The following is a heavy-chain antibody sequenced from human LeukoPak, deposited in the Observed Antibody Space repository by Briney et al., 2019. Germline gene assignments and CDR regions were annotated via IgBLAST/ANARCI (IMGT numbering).Heavy chain of an antibody. CDR1: GGSFSGYY. CDR2: INHSGST. V-gene: IGHV4-34*01. J-gene: IGHJ3*02. D-gene: IGHD3-10*02. CDR3: ARHMTTDMLDAFDI. Sequence: SSETLSLTCAVYGGSFSGYYWSWIRQPPGKGLEWIGEINHSGSTNYNPSLKSRVSTSVDASKNHFSLTLTSVTAADTAVYHCARHMTTDMLDAFDIWGQGTMVIISS.